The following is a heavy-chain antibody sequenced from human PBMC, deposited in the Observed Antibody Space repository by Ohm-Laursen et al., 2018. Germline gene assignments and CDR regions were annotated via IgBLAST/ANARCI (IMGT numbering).Heavy chain of an antibody. V-gene: IGHV3-9*01. D-gene: IGHD1-26*01. CDR3: AKMVGAWDFFDY. J-gene: IGHJ4*02. Sequence: RSLRLSCAAPGFTFDEYAMHWVRQPPGKGLEWVSGISWNSGRLDYADSVKGRFTISRDNAKNSLYLQMNSLRAEDTALYYCAKMVGAWDFFDYWGQGTLVTVSS. CDR2: ISWNSGRL. CDR1: GFTFDEYA.